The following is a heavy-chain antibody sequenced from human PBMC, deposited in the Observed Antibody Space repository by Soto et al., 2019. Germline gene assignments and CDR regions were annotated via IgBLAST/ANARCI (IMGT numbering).Heavy chain of an antibody. D-gene: IGHD4-17*01. CDR2: IIPIFGTA. CDR3: ARAIYRDHPPLS. J-gene: IGHJ4*02. CDR1: GGTFSSYA. V-gene: IGHV1-69*13. Sequence: SVKVSCKASGGTFSSYAISWVRQAPGQGLEWMGGIIPIFGTANYAQKFQGRVTITADESTSTAYMELSSLRSEDTAVYYCARAIYRDHPPLSWGQGTLVTVSS.